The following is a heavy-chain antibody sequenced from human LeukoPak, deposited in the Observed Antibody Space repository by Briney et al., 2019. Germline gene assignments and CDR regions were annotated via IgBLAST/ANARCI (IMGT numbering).Heavy chain of an antibody. J-gene: IGHJ4*02. V-gene: IGHV3-30*03. CDR3: ARAITSSGYGYYFDY. CDR2: ISSDGSNK. D-gene: IGHD5-12*01. Sequence: GGSLRLSCAASGFTFSSYAMSWVRQAPGKGLEWVAVISSDGSNKYYADSVKGRFTISRDNSKNTLYLQMNSLRAEDTAVYYCARAITSSGYGYYFDYWGQGTLVTVSS. CDR1: GFTFSSYA.